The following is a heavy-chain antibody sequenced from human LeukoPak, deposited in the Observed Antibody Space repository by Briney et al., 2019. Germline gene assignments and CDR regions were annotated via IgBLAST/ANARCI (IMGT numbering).Heavy chain of an antibody. CDR1: GGSISSYY. D-gene: IGHD2-15*01. CDR2: IYYSGST. V-gene: IGHV4-59*01. CDR3: AICKWWWPPTTFEY. J-gene: IGHJ4*02. Sequence: SETLSLTCTVSGGSISSYYWSWIRQPPGKGLEWIGYIYYSGSTNYNPSLKSRVTISVDTSKNQFSLKLRSVTAADTAVYYCAICKWWWPPTTFEYWGQGNLVTVSS.